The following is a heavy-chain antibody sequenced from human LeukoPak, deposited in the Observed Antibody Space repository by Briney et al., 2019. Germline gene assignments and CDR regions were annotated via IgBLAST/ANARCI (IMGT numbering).Heavy chain of an antibody. J-gene: IGHJ6*03. Sequence: SETLSLTCTVSGGSISSYYWSWIRQPPGKGLEWIGYIYYSGSTNYNPSLKSRVTISVDTSKNQFSLKLSSVTAADTAVYYCARLGAAYYYDSSGYKDYYYYMDVWGKGTTVTVSS. CDR1: GGSISSYY. V-gene: IGHV4-59*01. CDR3: ARLGAAYYYDSSGYKDYYYYMDV. CDR2: IYYSGST. D-gene: IGHD3-22*01.